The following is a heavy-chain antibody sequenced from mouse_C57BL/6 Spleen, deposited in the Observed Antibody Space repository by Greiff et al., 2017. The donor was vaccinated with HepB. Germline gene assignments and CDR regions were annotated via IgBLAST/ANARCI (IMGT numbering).Heavy chain of an antibody. Sequence: EVKVEESGGGLVQPGGSMKLSCVASGFTFSNYWMNWVRQAPEKGLEWVAQISLKSDNYATHYAESVKGRFTISRDDSKSSVYLQMNNLRAEDTGIYYCTASTTGQDWYFDVWGTGTTVTVSS. D-gene: IGHD1-1*01. J-gene: IGHJ1*03. CDR3: TASTTGQDWYFDV. CDR1: GFTFSNYW. V-gene: IGHV6-3*01. CDR2: ISLKSDNYAT.